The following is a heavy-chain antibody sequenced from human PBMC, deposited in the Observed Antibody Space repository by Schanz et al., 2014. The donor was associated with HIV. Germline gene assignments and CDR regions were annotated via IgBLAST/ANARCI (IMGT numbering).Heavy chain of an antibody. J-gene: IGHJ4*02. CDR1: GYTFTGYF. V-gene: IGHV1-2*02. D-gene: IGHD3-16*02. CDR2: INPKSGDT. Sequence: QVRLVQSGAEVKRPGASVKVSCKASGYTFTGYFVHWVRQAPGQGLQWMGWINPKSGDTSYAQKFQGRVTMTRDTSISTAFMELSRWRSDDTAVYYCATCRCDGELSLLRYWGQGTLVTVSS. CDR3: ATCRCDGELSLLRY.